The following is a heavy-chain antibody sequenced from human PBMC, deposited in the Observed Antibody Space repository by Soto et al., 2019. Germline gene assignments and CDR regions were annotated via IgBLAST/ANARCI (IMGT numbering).Heavy chain of an antibody. Sequence: GGSLRFSCAASGFMSDGYGFHWIRQAPGKGLEWVSGIFWNNARIGYADSVRGRFTISRDDAKNSLYLQMNSLRVEDTALYYCIKDSIPGGLDYWGQGILVTVSS. CDR2: IFWNNARI. CDR3: IKDSIPGGLDY. J-gene: IGHJ4*02. CDR1: GFMSDGYG. D-gene: IGHD2-2*02. V-gene: IGHV3-9*02.